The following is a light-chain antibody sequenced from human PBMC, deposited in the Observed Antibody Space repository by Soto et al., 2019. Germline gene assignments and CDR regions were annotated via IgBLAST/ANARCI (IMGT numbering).Light chain of an antibody. CDR2: GAS. V-gene: IGKV3-11*01. CDR1: QSVSSY. CDR3: QQRSKRPLR. J-gene: IGKJ5*01. Sequence: IVMKHTPDTLCLSPTDKATRSFRASQSVSSYLAWYRQKPGQAPRLLIYGASNRATGIPARFSGSGSGTDFTLTISSLEPEDFAVYCCQQRSKRPLRFGQGTRLEIK.